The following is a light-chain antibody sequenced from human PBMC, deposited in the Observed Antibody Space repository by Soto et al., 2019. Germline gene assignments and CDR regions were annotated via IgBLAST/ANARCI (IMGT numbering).Light chain of an antibody. CDR3: QQYNNWHT. CDR1: QSVSNN. J-gene: IGKJ2*01. CDR2: GAS. Sequence: EIVMTQSPATLSVSPGEGATLSCRASQSVSNNLAWYQQKPGQAPRLLIYGASTRATDIPARFTDSGSGTEFTLTISSLQSEDFAVYYCQQYNNWHTFGQGTKLEIK. V-gene: IGKV3-15*01.